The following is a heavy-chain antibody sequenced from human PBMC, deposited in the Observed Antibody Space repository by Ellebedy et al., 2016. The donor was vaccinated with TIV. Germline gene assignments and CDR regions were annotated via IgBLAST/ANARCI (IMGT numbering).Heavy chain of an antibody. Sequence: AASVKVSCKASGGTFSSYAISWVRQAPGQGLEWMGGIIPIFGTANYAQKFQGRVTITADESTSTAYMELSSLRSEDTAVYYCAGGPDSNYYYYYGMDVWGQGTTVTVSS. J-gene: IGHJ6*02. CDR3: AGGPDSNYYYYYGMDV. CDR2: IIPIFGTA. V-gene: IGHV1-69*13. D-gene: IGHD1-14*01. CDR1: GGTFSSYA.